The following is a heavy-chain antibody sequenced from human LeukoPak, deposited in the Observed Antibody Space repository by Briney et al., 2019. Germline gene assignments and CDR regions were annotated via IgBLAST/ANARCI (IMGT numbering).Heavy chain of an antibody. CDR3: AKERGTTGTPHADALDI. J-gene: IGHJ3*02. D-gene: IGHD1-1*01. Sequence: ASVKVSCKASGGTFSSYEISWVRQAPGQGLEWMGGIIPMFDTANYAQKFQDRVTITADESTSTAYVELSSLRSEDTAVYYCAKERGTTGTPHADALDIWGQGTMVTVSS. V-gene: IGHV1-69*13. CDR1: GGTFSSYE. CDR2: IIPMFDTA.